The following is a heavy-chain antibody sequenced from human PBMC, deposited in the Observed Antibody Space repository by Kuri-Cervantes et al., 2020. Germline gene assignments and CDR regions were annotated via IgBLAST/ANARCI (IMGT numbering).Heavy chain of an antibody. CDR3: ARVFDTYYMDV. D-gene: IGHD3-10*02. V-gene: IGHV3-30-3*01. Sequence: GESLKISCAASGFTFSNAWMSWVRQAPGKGLEWVALISHDGSNNYYADSVKGRFTISRDNSRNTLYLQMNSLRAEDTAVYHCARVFDTYYMDVWGKGTTVTVSS. CDR2: ISHDGSNN. CDR1: GFTFSNAW. J-gene: IGHJ6*03.